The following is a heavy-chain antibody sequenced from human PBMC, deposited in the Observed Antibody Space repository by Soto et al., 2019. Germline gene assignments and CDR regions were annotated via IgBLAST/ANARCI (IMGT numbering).Heavy chain of an antibody. CDR1: GFTFSSCG. J-gene: IGHJ4*02. D-gene: IGHD2-8*01. CDR3: ARDSRRDCTNGVCYRGYYFDY. CDR2: IWYDGSNK. Sequence: GGSLRLSCAASGFTFSSCGMHWVRQAPGKGLEWVAVIWYDGSNKYYADSVKGRFTISRDNSKNTLYLQMNSLRAEDTAVYYCARDSRRDCTNGVCYRGYYFDYWGQGTLVTVSS. V-gene: IGHV3-33*01.